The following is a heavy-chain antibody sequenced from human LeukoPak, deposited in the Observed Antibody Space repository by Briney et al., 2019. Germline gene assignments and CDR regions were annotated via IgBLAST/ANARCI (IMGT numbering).Heavy chain of an antibody. V-gene: IGHV3-7*03. Sequence: GGSLRLSCTASGFIFNDFWMSWVRQAPGEGLEWVANIRQDGGAKNYVDSVKGRFTISRDNAKKSLYLQMNSLRAEDTAVYYCARDGVGATLYWGQGTLVTVSS. CDR3: ARDGVGATLY. D-gene: IGHD1-26*01. CDR1: GFIFNDFW. J-gene: IGHJ4*02. CDR2: IRQDGGAK.